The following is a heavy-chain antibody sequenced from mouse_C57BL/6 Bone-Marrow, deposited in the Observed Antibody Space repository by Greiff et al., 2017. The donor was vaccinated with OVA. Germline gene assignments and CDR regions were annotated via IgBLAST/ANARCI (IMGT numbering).Heavy chain of an antibody. V-gene: IGHV1-81*01. J-gene: IGHJ2*01. D-gene: IGHD2-4*01. CDR2: IYPRSGNT. CDR3: AKYDYEGGKDY. Sequence: QVHVKQSGAELARPGASVKLSCKASGYTFTSYGISWVKQRTGQGLEWIGEIYPRSGNTYYNEKFKGKATLTADKSSSTAYMELRSLTSDDSAVYFCAKYDYEGGKDYWGQGTTLTVSS. CDR1: GYTFTSYG.